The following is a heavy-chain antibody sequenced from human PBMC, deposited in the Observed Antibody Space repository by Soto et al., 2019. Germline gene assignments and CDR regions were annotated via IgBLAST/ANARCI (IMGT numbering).Heavy chain of an antibody. V-gene: IGHV4-31*03. CDR1: GGSISSRTSY. Sequence: QVQLQESGPGLVKPSQTLSLTCTVSGGSISSRTSYWSWIRQHPGKGLEWTGYIYYGGDSFYNPSLKSRVTIEIDTSENHFPLKRNSVTAADRAVYFGAREGGGGVDCWGQGTLVTVAS. J-gene: IGHJ4*02. CDR2: IYYGGDS. CDR3: AREGGGGVDC. D-gene: IGHD1-26*01.